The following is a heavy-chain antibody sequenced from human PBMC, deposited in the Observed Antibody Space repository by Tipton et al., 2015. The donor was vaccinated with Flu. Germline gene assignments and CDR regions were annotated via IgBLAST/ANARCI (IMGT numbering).Heavy chain of an antibody. CDR2: VFYSGTT. Sequence: TLSLTCTVSGDSLRSYYWSWIRQSPVKGLEWIGQVFYSGTTNYNPSLKSRVTISLDKSKNHFSLNLNSMTTADTADFYCARGGWAPHGGWFDPWGRGILVTFSS. J-gene: IGHJ5*02. D-gene: IGHD1-26*01. V-gene: IGHV4-59*01. CDR1: GDSLRSYY. CDR3: ARGGWAPHGGWFDP.